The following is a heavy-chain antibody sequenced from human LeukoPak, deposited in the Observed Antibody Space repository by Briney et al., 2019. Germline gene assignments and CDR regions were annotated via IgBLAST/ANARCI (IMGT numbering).Heavy chain of an antibody. D-gene: IGHD3-10*01. V-gene: IGHV4-59*12. CDR1: GGSISSYY. CDR2: IYYSGST. Sequence: ASETLSLTCTVSGGSISSYYWSWIRQPPGKGLEWIGYIYYSGSTNYDPSLKSRVTISVDTSRNQFSLKLTSVTAADTAVYYCAKSNGYGLVDIWGQGTMVTVSS. J-gene: IGHJ3*02. CDR3: AKSNGYGLVDI.